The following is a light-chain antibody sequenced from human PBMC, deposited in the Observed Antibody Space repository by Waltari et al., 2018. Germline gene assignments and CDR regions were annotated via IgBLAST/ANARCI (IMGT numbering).Light chain of an antibody. CDR1: QIIGNY. V-gene: IGKV1-39*01. Sequence: DIQMTQSPSSLSASVGDRVTITCRASQIIGNYLSWYQQRPGKAPNLLIYAASSLQSGVPSRFSGSGSETDFTLTISSLQPEDFATYYCQQSYSSLRTFGGGTKVEI. CDR2: AAS. J-gene: IGKJ4*01. CDR3: QQSYSSLRT.